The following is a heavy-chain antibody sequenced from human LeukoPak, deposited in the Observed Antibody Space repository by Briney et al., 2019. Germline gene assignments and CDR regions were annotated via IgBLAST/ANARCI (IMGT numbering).Heavy chain of an antibody. Sequence: SETLSLTCTVSGGSISSSSYYWGWIRQPPGKGLEWIGSIYYSGSTYYNPSLKSRVTISVDTSKNQFSLKLSSVTAADTAVYYCARQSGWLIASGYYYYGMDVWGQGTTVTVSS. D-gene: IGHD6-19*01. CDR1: GGSISSSSYY. CDR2: IYYSGST. CDR3: ARQSGWLIASGYYYYGMDV. V-gene: IGHV4-39*01. J-gene: IGHJ6*02.